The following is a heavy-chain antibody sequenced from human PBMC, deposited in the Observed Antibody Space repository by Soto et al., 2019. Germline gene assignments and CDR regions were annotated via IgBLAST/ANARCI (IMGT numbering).Heavy chain of an antibody. CDR1: GFTFSDFA. Sequence: GALRLSCAASGFTFSDFAMAWVRQAPGKGLEWVSSASGSGSGTYYADSVKGRFTISRDNSKNTLFLHMTNLRAGDTALYFCAKGRPGVAAAPDYWGQGTLVTAPQ. D-gene: IGHD2-21*01. J-gene: IGHJ4*02. CDR3: AKGRPGVAAAPDY. CDR2: ASGSGSGT. V-gene: IGHV3-23*01.